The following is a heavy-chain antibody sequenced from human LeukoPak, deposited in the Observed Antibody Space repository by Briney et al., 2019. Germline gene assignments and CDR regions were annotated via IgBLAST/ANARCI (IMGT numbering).Heavy chain of an antibody. Sequence: GGSLRLSCAASGFTFSSYAMTWVRQAPGKGLEWVPTILPGGGDTYYADSVKGRFTISRDTSKNTLYLQMNTLRVEDTAVYYCAKAWPAAGTFDSWGQGSLVTVSS. J-gene: IGHJ4*02. CDR1: GFTFSSYA. D-gene: IGHD6-13*01. CDR2: ILPGGGDT. V-gene: IGHV3-23*01. CDR3: AKAWPAAGTFDS.